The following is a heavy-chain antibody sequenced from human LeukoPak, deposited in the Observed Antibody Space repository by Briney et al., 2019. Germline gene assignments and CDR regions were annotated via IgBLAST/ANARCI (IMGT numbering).Heavy chain of an antibody. CDR2: IRYDGSNK. Sequence: GGSLRLSCAASGFTFSSYGMHWVRQAPGKGLEWVAFIRYDGSNKYYADSVKGRFTISRDNSKNTLYLQMNSLRAEDTAVYYCAKDRSVVRVAAAGTLTPQYYFDYWGQGTLVTVSS. CDR3: AKDRSVVRVAAAGTLTPQYYFDY. D-gene: IGHD6-13*01. CDR1: GFTFSSYG. V-gene: IGHV3-30*02. J-gene: IGHJ4*02.